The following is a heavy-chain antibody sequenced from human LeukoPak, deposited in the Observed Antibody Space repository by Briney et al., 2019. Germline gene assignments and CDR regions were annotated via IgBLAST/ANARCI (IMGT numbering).Heavy chain of an antibody. Sequence: SGPTLVKPTQTLTLTCTFSGFSLSTSGVGVAWIRQPPGKALEWLALIYWNDNKRYSPSLKSRLTITRDTSKNQVVLTMTNMDPVYTATYDCAHSVNDFGSGGTPRDGGQGTLVTVSS. CDR1: GFSLSTSGVG. D-gene: IGHD3-10*01. J-gene: IGHJ4*02. CDR2: IYWNDNK. CDR3: AHSVNDFGSGGTPRD. V-gene: IGHV2-5*01.